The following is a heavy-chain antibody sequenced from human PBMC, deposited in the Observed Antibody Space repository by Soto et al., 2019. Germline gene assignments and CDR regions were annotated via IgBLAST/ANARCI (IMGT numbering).Heavy chain of an antibody. CDR3: AANPAATNWFDP. Sequence: ASVKVSCKASGYTFTSYDINWVRQATGQGLEWMGWMNPNSGNTGYAQKFQGRVTMTRNTSISTAYMELSSLRSEDTAVYYCAANPAATNWFDPWGQGTLVTVSS. J-gene: IGHJ5*02. D-gene: IGHD2-2*01. CDR2: MNPNSGNT. CDR1: GYTFTSYD. V-gene: IGHV1-8*01.